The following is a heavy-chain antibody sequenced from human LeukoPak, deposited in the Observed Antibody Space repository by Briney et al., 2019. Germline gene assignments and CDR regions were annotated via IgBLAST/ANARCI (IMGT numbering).Heavy chain of an antibody. J-gene: IGHJ5*02. D-gene: IGHD1-26*01. CDR3: ARELVGATVP. Sequence: QPGGSLRLSCAASGFTFSSYWMHWVRQAPGKGRVWVSRINSDGSSTSYADSVKGRFTISRDNAKNTLYLQMNSLRAEDTAVYYCARELVGATVPWGQGTLVTVSS. CDR2: INSDGSST. CDR1: GFTFSSYW. V-gene: IGHV3-74*01.